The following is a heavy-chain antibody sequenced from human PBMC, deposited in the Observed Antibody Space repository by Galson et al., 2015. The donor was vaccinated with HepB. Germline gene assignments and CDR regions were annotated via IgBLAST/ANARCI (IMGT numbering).Heavy chain of an antibody. Sequence: SLRLSCAASGFTFSSYSMNWVRQAPGKGLEWVSSISSSSSTKYYADSVKGRFTISRDNAKNSQYLQMNSLRDEDTAVYYCARGLLEWFSLFRYFDYWGQGTLVTVSS. CDR3: ARGLLEWFSLFRYFDY. CDR2: ISSSSSTK. D-gene: IGHD3-3*01. CDR1: GFTFSSYS. V-gene: IGHV3-48*02. J-gene: IGHJ4*02.